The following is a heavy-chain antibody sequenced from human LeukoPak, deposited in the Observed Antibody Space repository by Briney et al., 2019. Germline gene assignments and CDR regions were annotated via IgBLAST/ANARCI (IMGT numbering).Heavy chain of an antibody. CDR1: GGSISSYY. V-gene: IGHV4-59*08. CDR2: IYYSGST. J-gene: IGHJ6*03. CDR3: ARLTTMIGPYDYYMDV. Sequence: SETLSLTCTVSGGSISSYYWSWIRQPPGKGLERLGYIYYSGSTNYNPSLKSRVTISVDTSKNQFSLKLSSVTAADTAVYYCARLTTMIGPYDYYMDVWGKGTTVTVSS. D-gene: IGHD3-22*01.